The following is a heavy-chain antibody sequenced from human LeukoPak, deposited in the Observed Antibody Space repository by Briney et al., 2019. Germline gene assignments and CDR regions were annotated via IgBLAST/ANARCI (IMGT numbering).Heavy chain of an antibody. CDR2: ISWNSGSI. CDR1: GFTFDDYA. J-gene: IGHJ5*02. CDR3: AKVRYGDYSGFDP. Sequence: PGRSLRLSCAASGFTFDDYAMHWVRQAPGKGLEWVSGISWNSGSIGYADSVKDRFTISRDNAKNSLYLQKNSLRAEDTALYYCAKVRYGDYSGFDPWGQGTLVTVSS. V-gene: IGHV3-9*01. D-gene: IGHD4-17*01.